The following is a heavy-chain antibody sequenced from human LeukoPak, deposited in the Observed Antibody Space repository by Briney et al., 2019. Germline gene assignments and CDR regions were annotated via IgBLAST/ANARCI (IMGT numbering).Heavy chain of an antibody. Sequence: GGSLRLSCAASGFTFSSYGMHWVRQAPGKGLEWVAVISYDGSNKYYADSVKGRFTISRDNSKNTLYLQMNSLRAEDTAVYYCARVGTQPMVRGVSLKYYYYYMDVWGKGTTVTISS. J-gene: IGHJ6*03. D-gene: IGHD3-10*01. CDR2: ISYDGSNK. V-gene: IGHV3-30*03. CDR1: GFTFSSYG. CDR3: ARVGTQPMVRGVSLKYYYYYMDV.